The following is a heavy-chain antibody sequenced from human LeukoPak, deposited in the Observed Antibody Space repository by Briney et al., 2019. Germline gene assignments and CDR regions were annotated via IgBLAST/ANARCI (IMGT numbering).Heavy chain of an antibody. V-gene: IGHV4-39*01. Sequence: SETLSLTCTVSGSSISSSSYYWGWIRQPPGKGLEWIGSIYYSGSTYYNPSLESRVTISVDTSKNQFSLKLSSVTAADTAVYYCARPRAGGYFDYWGQGTLVTVSS. D-gene: IGHD3-16*01. CDR2: IYYSGST. J-gene: IGHJ4*02. CDR1: GSSISSSSYY. CDR3: ARPRAGGYFDY.